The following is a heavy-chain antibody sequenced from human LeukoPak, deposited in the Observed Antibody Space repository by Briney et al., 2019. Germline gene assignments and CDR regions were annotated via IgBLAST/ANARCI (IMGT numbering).Heavy chain of an antibody. J-gene: IGHJ4*02. CDR3: ATHLFDY. V-gene: IGHV1-24*01. Sequence: ASVKVSCKASGYTFTSYYMHWVRQAPGQGLEWMGGFDPEDGETIYAQKFQGRVTMTEDTSTDTAYMELSSLRSEDTAVYYCATHLFDYWGQGTLVTVSS. CDR2: FDPEDGET. CDR1: GYTFTSYY.